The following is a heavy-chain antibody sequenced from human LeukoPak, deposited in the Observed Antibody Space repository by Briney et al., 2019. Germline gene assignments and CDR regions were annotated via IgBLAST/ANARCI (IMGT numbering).Heavy chain of an antibody. Sequence: GESLKISCKGSGYRFTSYWISWVRQMPGTGLEWMGRIDPSDSYTNYSPSFQGHVTISADKSISTAYLQWSSLKASDTAMYYCARHLEYSSSFSYYYYYYGMDVWGQGTTVTVSS. J-gene: IGHJ6*02. CDR1: GYRFTSYW. CDR2: IDPSDSYT. V-gene: IGHV5-10-1*01. D-gene: IGHD6-6*01. CDR3: ARHLEYSSSFSYYYYYYGMDV.